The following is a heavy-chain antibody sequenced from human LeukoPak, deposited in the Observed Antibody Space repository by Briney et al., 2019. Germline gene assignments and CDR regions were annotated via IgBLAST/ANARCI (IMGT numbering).Heavy chain of an antibody. Sequence: ASVKVSCKASGYTFTSYYLHWVRQAPGQGLGWMGIINPSGGSTSYAQKFQDRVTMTRDTSTSTVYMELSSLRSEDTAVYYCAREAREAANDYWGQGTLVTVSS. CDR3: AREAREAANDY. D-gene: IGHD2-15*01. J-gene: IGHJ4*02. CDR1: GYTFTSYY. V-gene: IGHV1-46*01. CDR2: INPSGGST.